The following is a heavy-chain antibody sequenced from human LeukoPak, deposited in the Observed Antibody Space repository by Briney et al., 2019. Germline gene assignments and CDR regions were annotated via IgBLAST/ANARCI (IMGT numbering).Heavy chain of an antibody. CDR1: GFTFSTYN. CDR3: ARGHYDVLTSSYKWTPDY. D-gene: IGHD3-9*01. Sequence: PGGSLRLSCAASGFTFSTYNMNWVRQAPGKGVEWVSSITSGGSYTYYADSVKGRFTTSRDNAKNSLSLRLDSLRAEDTAVYYCARGHYDVLTSSYKWTPDYWGQGTLVTVSS. V-gene: IGHV3-21*06. CDR2: ITSGGSYT. J-gene: IGHJ4*02.